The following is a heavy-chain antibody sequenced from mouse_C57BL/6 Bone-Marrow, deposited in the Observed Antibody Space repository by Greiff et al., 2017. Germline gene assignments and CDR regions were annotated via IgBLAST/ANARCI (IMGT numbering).Heavy chain of an antibody. CDR2: IDPENGDT. CDR3: TYYCGSSPFDY. CDR1: GFNIKDDY. D-gene: IGHD1-1*01. V-gene: IGHV14-4*01. J-gene: IGHJ2*01. Sequence: EVQLQQSGAELVRPGASVKLSCTASGFNIKDDYMHWVKQRPEQGLAWIGWIDPENGDTEYASKFQGKATITANTSSNTDYLQLSILTSEDTAVYYSTYYCGSSPFDYWGQGTTLTVSS.